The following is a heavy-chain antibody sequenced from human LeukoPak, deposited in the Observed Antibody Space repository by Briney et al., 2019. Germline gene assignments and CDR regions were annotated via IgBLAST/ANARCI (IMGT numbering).Heavy chain of an antibody. Sequence: SETLSLTCTVSGGSISTYYWSWIRQPAGKGLEWIGRIYTSGSTNYNPSLKSRVTISVDRSKNQFSLKLSSVTAADTAVYYCARSASYYYDSSGYSLRYFDLWGRGTLVIVSS. CDR1: GGSISTYY. V-gene: IGHV4-4*07. D-gene: IGHD3-22*01. CDR3: ARSASYYYDSSGYSLRYFDL. CDR2: IYTSGST. J-gene: IGHJ2*01.